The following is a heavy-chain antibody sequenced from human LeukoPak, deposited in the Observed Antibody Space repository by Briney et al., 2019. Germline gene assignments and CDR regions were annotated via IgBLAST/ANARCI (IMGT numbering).Heavy chain of an antibody. CDR2: IYYDGST. V-gene: IGHV4-39*01. CDR3: ARGQAGYNDGPTPYFFDD. Sequence: SETLSLTCTVSGSSLSRSSSFWGWIRQPPGKGLEYIGAIYYDGSTTYNPSLKSRVTISIDMSKKQFSLRLRSVTAADTSVYHCARGQAGYNDGPTPYFFDDWGQGSPVTVSS. CDR1: GSSLSRSSSF. J-gene: IGHJ4*02. D-gene: IGHD5-18*01.